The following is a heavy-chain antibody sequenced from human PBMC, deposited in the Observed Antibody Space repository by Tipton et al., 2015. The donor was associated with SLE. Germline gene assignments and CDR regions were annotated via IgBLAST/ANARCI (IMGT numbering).Heavy chain of an antibody. CDR2: IYHSGST. J-gene: IGHJ4*02. CDR1: GYSISSGYY. V-gene: IGHV4-38-2*02. D-gene: IGHD2-8*01. CDR3: TKDYYKWSRDY. Sequence: TLSLTCTVSGYSISSGYYWGWIRQPPGKGLEWIGSIYHSGSTYYNPSLKSRVTTSVDTSKNQFSLKLSSVTAADTAVYYCTKDYYKWSRDYWGQGALVTVSS.